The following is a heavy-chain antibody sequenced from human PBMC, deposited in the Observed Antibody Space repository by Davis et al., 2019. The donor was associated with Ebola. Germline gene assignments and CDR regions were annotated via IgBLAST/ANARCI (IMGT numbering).Heavy chain of an antibody. J-gene: IGHJ3*01. Sequence: GGSLRLSCAASGFTFFSYAMSWVRQAPGKGLEWVSDISSSGGTTYYADSVKGRFTISRDNSRNTLHLQMDSLRVEDTAIYYCAKDTSNVWFDVWGQGTMVTVSS. V-gene: IGHV3-23*01. CDR3: AKDTSNVWFDV. CDR2: ISSSGGTT. CDR1: GFTFFSYA. D-gene: IGHD6-19*01.